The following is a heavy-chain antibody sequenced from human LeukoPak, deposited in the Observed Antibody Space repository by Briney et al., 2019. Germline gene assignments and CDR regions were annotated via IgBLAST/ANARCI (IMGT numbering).Heavy chain of an antibody. CDR1: GFIFDSYA. CDR3: AKDGVAWTWDD. Sequence: PGGSLRLSCATSGFIFDSYAMSWVRQAPGKGLEWVSAISRSGGNTFYAASVKVRFTISIDNSKNILYLQMSSLRAEDTAVYYCAKDGVAWTWDDWGQGPLVTVSS. CDR2: ISRSGGNT. J-gene: IGHJ4*02. V-gene: IGHV3-23*01. D-gene: IGHD3-3*01.